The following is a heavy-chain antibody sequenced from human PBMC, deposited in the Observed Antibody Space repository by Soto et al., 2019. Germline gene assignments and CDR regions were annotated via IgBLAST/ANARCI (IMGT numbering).Heavy chain of an antibody. V-gene: IGHV4-30-2*01. CDR3: ARLVGVALSP. Sequence: SDTLSLTCAVSGGPISSGHYPWTWIRQPPGKGLEWIGYIYPGGKTYYSSSLKSRVTIALDTSKSLVSLRLTSVTAADTAVYFSARLVGVALSPWGQGTLVTVSS. CDR1: GGPISSGHYP. CDR2: IYPGGKT. D-gene: IGHD2-21*01. J-gene: IGHJ4*02.